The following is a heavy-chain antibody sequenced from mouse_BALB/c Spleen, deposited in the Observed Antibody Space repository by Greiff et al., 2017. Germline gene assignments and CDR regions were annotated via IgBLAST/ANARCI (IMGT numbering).Heavy chain of an antibody. Sequence: EVQVVESGGGLVQPGGSRKLSCAASGFTFSSFGMHWVRQAPEKGLEWVAYISSGSSTIYYADTVKGRFTISRDNPKNTLFLQMTSLRSEDTAMYYCARESTRREPFAYWGQGTLVTVSA. CDR1: GFTFSSFG. J-gene: IGHJ3*01. D-gene: IGHD2-14*01. V-gene: IGHV5-17*02. CDR2: ISSGSSTI. CDR3: ARESTRREPFAY.